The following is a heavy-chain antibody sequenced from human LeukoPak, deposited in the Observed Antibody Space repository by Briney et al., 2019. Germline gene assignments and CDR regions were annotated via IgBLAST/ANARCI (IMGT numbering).Heavy chain of an antibody. CDR2: INHSGST. D-gene: IGHD4-17*01. CDR3: ARGPMTTVTNFDY. CDR1: GGSFSGYY. J-gene: IGHJ4*02. Sequence: SETLSLTCAVYGGSFSGYYWSWIRQPPGKGLEWIGEINHSGSTNYNPSLKSRVTISVDTSKNQFSLKLSSVTAADTAVYYCARGPMTTVTNFDYWGQGTLVTVPS. V-gene: IGHV4-34*01.